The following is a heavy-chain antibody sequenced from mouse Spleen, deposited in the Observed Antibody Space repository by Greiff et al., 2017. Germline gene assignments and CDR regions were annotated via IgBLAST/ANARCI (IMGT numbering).Heavy chain of an antibody. CDR3: ARIYDGYSPWFAY. Sequence: EVQVVESGPELVKPGASVKMSCKASGYTFTDYNMHWVKQSHGKSLEWIGYINPNNGGTSYNQKFKGKATLTVNKSSSTAYMELRSLTSEDSAVYYCARIYDGYSPWFAYWGQGTLVTVSA. D-gene: IGHD2-3*01. J-gene: IGHJ3*01. CDR1: GYTFTDYN. V-gene: IGHV1-22*01. CDR2: INPNNGGT.